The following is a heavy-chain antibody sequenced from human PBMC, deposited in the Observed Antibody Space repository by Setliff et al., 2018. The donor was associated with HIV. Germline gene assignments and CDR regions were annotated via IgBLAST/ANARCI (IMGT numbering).Heavy chain of an antibody. CDR3: TRGGTTTTSRSFDL. CDR1: GYSFTSYW. Sequence: PGESLKISCKGSGYSFTSYWIGWVRQMPGKGLEWMGIIYPGDSDTRYSPSFQGQVTISADKSITTAYLQWTTLKAPDTAMYYCTRGGTTTTSRSFDLWGQGTLVTVSS. V-gene: IGHV5-51*01. J-gene: IGHJ3*01. CDR2: IYPGDSDT. D-gene: IGHD1-26*01.